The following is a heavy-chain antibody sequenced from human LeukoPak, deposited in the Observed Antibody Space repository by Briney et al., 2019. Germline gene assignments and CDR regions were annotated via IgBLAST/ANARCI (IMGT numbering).Heavy chain of an antibody. V-gene: IGHV3-30*03. CDR3: ARAVYSSSWYPDYFDY. CDR1: GFTFSTYG. Sequence: GGSLRLSCAASGFTFSTYGMHWVRQAPGKGLEWVAVISSDGSNKYYADSVKGRFTISRDNAKNSLYLQMNSLRAEDTAVYYCARAVYSSSWYPDYFDYWGQGTLVTVSS. CDR2: ISSDGSNK. D-gene: IGHD6-13*01. J-gene: IGHJ4*02.